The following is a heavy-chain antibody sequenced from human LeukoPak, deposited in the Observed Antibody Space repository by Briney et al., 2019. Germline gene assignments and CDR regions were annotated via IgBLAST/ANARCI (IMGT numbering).Heavy chain of an antibody. CDR1: GFTFSSYA. V-gene: IGHV3-23*01. J-gene: IGHJ4*02. CDR2: INGRGGST. D-gene: IGHD4-17*01. Sequence: PGGSLRLSCAASGFTFSSYAMSWVRQAPGKGLEWVSSINGRGGSTYYADSVKGRFTISRDNSKNTLYLQMNSLRAGDTAVYYCAKSNYDDYTPSDYGGREPLVTVSS. CDR3: AKSNYDDYTPSDY.